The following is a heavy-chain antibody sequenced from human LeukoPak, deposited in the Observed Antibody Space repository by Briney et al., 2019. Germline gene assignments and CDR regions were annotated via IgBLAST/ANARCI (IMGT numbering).Heavy chain of an antibody. CDR3: ARISEEADYYGMDV. D-gene: IGHD3-16*02. CDR1: GFTFSSYG. J-gene: IGHJ6*04. Sequence: GGSLRLSCAASGFTFSSYGMHWVRQAPGKGLEWVAVISYDGSNKYYADSVKGRFTISRDNSKNTLYLQMNSLRGEDTAVYYCARISEEADYYGMDVWGKGTTVTVSS. CDR2: ISYDGSNK. V-gene: IGHV3-30*03.